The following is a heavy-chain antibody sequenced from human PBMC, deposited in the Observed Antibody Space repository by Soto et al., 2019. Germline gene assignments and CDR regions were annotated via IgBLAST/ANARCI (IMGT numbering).Heavy chain of an antibody. J-gene: IGHJ4*02. CDR2: ISDDGSQK. Sequence: QVQLVESGGGVVQPGRSLSLSCAASGFTFRTYGMHWVRQAPGKGLEWVAFISDDGSQKHYGDSVKGRFTISRDNSKNTLSLRMISLRTEDTSVYYCAKEAPGGWHFFDTWGQGTLVTVSS. V-gene: IGHV3-30*18. CDR3: AKEAPGGWHFFDT. D-gene: IGHD6-19*01. CDR1: GFTFRTYG.